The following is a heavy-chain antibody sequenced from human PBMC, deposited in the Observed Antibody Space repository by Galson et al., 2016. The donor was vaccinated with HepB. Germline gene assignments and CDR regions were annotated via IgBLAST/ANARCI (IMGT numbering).Heavy chain of an antibody. CDR3: ARETRPTANSYYYGMDV. CDR2: ISAYNGNT. Sequence: SVKVSCKASGYTFTSYGISWVRQAPGQGLEWMGWISAYNGNTNYAQKLQGRVTMTTDTSTSTAYMELRSLRSDDTAVYYCARETRPTANSYYYGMDVWGQGTTVTVSS. J-gene: IGHJ6*02. V-gene: IGHV1-18*01. CDR1: GYTFTSYG.